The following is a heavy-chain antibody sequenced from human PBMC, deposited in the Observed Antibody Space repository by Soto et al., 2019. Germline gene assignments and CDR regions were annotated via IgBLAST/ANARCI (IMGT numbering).Heavy chain of an antibody. CDR1: GYTFASYA. CDR2: ISAYNGNT. V-gene: IGHV1-18*01. CDR3: ARAPTPPNY. Sequence: QVQLVQAGAEVKKPGASVKVSCKASGYTFASYAISWMRQAPGQGLEWMGWISAYNGNTNYAQKLQGRVTMTTDTSTSTSYLELRSLISDDTAVYYCARAPTPPNYWGQGSLVTVSS. J-gene: IGHJ4*02.